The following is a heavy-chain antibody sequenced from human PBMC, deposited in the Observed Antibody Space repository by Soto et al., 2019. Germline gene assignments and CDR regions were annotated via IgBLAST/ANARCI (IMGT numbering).Heavy chain of an antibody. CDR3: ARADSIIAARLWFDP. CDR2: IIPILGIA. J-gene: IGHJ5*02. CDR1: GGTFSSYT. Sequence: QVQLVQSGAEVKKPRSSVKVSCKASGGTFSSYTISWVRQAPGQGLEWMGRIIPILGIANYAQKFQGRVTITADKSTSTAYMELSSLRSEDTAVYYCARADSIIAARLWFDPWGQGTLVTVSS. D-gene: IGHD6-6*01. V-gene: IGHV1-69*02.